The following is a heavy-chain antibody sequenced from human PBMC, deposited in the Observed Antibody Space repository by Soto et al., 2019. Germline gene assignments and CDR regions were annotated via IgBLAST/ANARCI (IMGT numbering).Heavy chain of an antibody. D-gene: IGHD3-10*01. CDR1: CGSISGGGFS. CDR3: ARLQFGEGFDY. CDR2: ILHTGGT. J-gene: IGHJ4*02. Sequence: SEILGLACTFSCGSISGGGFSCSCIRQPPGKGLEWIGYILHTGGTQYNPSLKSRVSMSVDKSKNQFSLHLTSVTAADTAVYHCARLQFGEGFDYWGQGALVTVSS. V-gene: IGHV4-30-2*01.